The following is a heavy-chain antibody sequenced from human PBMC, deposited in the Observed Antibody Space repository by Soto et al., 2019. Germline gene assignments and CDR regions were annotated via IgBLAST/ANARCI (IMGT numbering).Heavy chain of an antibody. D-gene: IGHD3-10*01. CDR2: ISGSSGYT. Sequence: QVQLVESGGGLVKPGGSLRLSCAASGFSFSDSYMSWVRQAPGKGLEWVAYISGSSGYTGYADSVKGRFTISRDNAKNSLYLQMNSLRVEDTAVYYCARVRGGYGPPDVWGQGTTVTVSS. CDR1: GFSFSDSY. CDR3: ARVRGGYGPPDV. J-gene: IGHJ6*02. V-gene: IGHV3-11*06.